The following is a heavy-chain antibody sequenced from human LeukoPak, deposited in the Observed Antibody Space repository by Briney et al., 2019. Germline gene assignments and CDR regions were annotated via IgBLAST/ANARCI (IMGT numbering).Heavy chain of an antibody. Sequence: GSPRLSCAASGFTFYTYGMHWVRQAPGKGLEYVSGIGPDGGTTYYAKSVKGRFTISRDNSKSMVYLQMGSLTADDMAVYYCARGAQLTDYWGQGTLVTVSS. J-gene: IGHJ4*02. CDR3: ARGAQLTDY. CDR1: GFTFYTYG. CDR2: IGPDGGTT. D-gene: IGHD6-13*01. V-gene: IGHV3-64*01.